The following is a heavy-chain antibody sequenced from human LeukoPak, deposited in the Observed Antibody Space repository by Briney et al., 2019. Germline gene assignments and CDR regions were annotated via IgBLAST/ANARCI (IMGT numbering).Heavy chain of an antibody. CDR3: ARGHWGLDY. Sequence: GGSLRLSCATSGFTFSDHYMTWIRQAPGKGLETVSYIYNGGDTIYYADSVRGRFTISRDNAESSLYLQMNSLRAEDTAVYYCARGHWGLDYWGRGTSVTVSS. CDR2: IYNGGDTI. J-gene: IGHJ4*02. CDR1: GFTFSDHY. V-gene: IGHV3-11*04. D-gene: IGHD7-27*01.